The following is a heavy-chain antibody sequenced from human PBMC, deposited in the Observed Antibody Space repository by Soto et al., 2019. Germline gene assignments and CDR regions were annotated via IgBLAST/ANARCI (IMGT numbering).Heavy chain of an antibody. CDR1: GFIFSDYA. CDR3: AKGQYYDFWSGYYTDY. Sequence: GGSLRLSCAASGFIFSDYAMSWVRQAPGKGLEWVSAISGNAHATYYAASVKGRFTISRDNSNNTLYLQMNSLRAEDTAVYYCAKGQYYDFWSGYYTDYWGQGTLVTVSS. D-gene: IGHD3-3*01. J-gene: IGHJ4*02. V-gene: IGHV3-23*01. CDR2: ISGNAHAT.